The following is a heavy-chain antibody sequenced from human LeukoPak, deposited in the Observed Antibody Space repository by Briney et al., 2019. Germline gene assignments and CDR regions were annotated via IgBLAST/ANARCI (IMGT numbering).Heavy chain of an antibody. CDR2: IYYSGST. V-gene: IGHV4-30-4*01. CDR1: GGSISSCDYY. CDR3: AVTYGDYPFDY. J-gene: IGHJ4*02. Sequence: SETLSLTCTVSGGSISSCDYYWSWIRQPPGKGLEWIGYIYYSGSTYYNPSLKSRVTISVDTSKNQFSLKLSSVTAADTAVYYCAVTYGDYPFDYWGQGTLVTVSS. D-gene: IGHD4-17*01.